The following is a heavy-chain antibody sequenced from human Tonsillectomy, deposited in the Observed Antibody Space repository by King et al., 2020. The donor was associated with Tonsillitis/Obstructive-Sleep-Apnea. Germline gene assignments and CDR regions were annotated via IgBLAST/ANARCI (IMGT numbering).Heavy chain of an antibody. CDR2: IRSKAYDGTT. CDR1: GFTFGDYA. V-gene: IGHV3-49*04. J-gene: IGHJ6*03. Sequence: VQLVESGGGLVQPGRSLRLSCAASGFTFGDYALSWVRQAPGKGLEWVGFIRSKAYDGTTEYAASVKGRFTISRDDSKSIAYLQMNSLKTEDTAVYYCARTPTTVFGVVRSMDVWGKGTRVTVSS. D-gene: IGHD3-3*01. CDR3: ARTPTTVFGVVRSMDV.